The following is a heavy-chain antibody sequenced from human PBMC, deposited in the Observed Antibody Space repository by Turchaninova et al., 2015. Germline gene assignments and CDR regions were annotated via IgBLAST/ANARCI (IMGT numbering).Heavy chain of an antibody. J-gene: IGHJ6*02. D-gene: IGHD5/OR15-5a*01. CDR3: ARMPSSTIQDYYYGLDV. V-gene: IGHV2-26*01. CDR2: TFSNDQT. CDR1: GFPPRNAKMG. Sequence: VPCKDPGLFLVNPKETPPPTPPAPTFTVSGFPPRNAKMGVSWLRPPPGKALEWLAHTFSNDQTSYSHSLESRLTISKDTSKSQVVLTMTNMDPVDTGTYYCARMPSSTIQDYYYGLDVWGQGTTVTVSS.